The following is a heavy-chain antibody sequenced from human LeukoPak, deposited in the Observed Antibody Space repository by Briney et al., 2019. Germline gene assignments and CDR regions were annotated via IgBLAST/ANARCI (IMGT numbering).Heavy chain of an antibody. CDR3: ARSIYGDYYFDY. D-gene: IGHD4-17*01. CDR1: GDSMTKNY. J-gene: IGHJ4*02. CDR2: VYSTGGT. V-gene: IGHV4-4*07. Sequence: PSETLSLTCTVSGDSMTKNYWNWIRQPAGEGLERIGRVYSTGGTNYNPSLKSRVTISVDNSKSQFSLKLNSVTAADTAVYYCARSIYGDYYFDYWGLGILVTVSS.